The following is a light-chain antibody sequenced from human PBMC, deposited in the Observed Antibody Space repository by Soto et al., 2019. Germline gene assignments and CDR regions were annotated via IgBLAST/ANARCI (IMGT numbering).Light chain of an antibody. CDR1: HSLLHRNGYNY. Sequence: IVMTQTPLSLPITPGEPASISCRSSHSLLHRNGYNYLDWYLQKPGQSPQLLIYLGSNRASGVPDRFSGSGSGTDFTLKISRVEAEDVGVYYCMQALQAWTFGQGTKVEIK. J-gene: IGKJ1*01. V-gene: IGKV2-28*01. CDR3: MQALQAWT. CDR2: LGS.